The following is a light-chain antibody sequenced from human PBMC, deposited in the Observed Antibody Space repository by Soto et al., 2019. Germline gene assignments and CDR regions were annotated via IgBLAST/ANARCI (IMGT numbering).Light chain of an antibody. CDR1: SGHTTYA. Sequence: QPVLTQSPSASASLGASVKLTCTLSSGHTTYAIAWHQQQPEKGPRYLMNLNSDGSHSKGDGIPDRFSGSSSGAERYLTISSLRSEDEADYYCQTWGTGIQVFGGGTQLNVL. J-gene: IGLJ3*02. CDR3: QTWGTGIQV. CDR2: LNSDGSH. V-gene: IGLV4-69*01.